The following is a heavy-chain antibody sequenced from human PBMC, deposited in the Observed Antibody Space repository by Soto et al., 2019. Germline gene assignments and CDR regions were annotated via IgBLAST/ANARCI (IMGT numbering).Heavy chain of an antibody. CDR3: AGHINYDFWSGYYPFYYGMDV. D-gene: IGHD3-3*01. CDR2: IYPGDSDT. CDR1: GYSFTSYW. V-gene: IGHV5-51*01. J-gene: IGHJ6*02. Sequence: PGESLKISCKGSGYSFTSYWIGWVRQMPGKGLEWMGIIYPGDSDTRYSPSFQGQVTISADKSISTAYLQWSSLKASDTAMYYCAGHINYDFWSGYYPFYYGMDVWGQGTTVTVSS.